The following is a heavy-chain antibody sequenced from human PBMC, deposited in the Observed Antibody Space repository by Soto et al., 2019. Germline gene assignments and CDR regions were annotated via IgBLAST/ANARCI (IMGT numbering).Heavy chain of an antibody. CDR3: ARGRYGDY. CDR1: GYTFTSYG. V-gene: IGHV1-18*01. D-gene: IGHD1-1*01. CDR2: ISAHNSNT. Sequence: QVHLVQSGAEVKKPGASVKVSCKASGYTFTSYGITWVRQAPGQGLEWMGWISAHNSNTDYAQKLQGRVIVTRDTSTSTAYMELRSVISDDTAVYYCARGRYGDYWGQGALVTVSS. J-gene: IGHJ4*02.